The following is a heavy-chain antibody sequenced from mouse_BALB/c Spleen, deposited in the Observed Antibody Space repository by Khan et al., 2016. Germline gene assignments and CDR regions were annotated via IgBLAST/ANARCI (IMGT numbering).Heavy chain of an antibody. Sequence: QVQLQQSGAELARPGASVRMSCRASGYTFTNHTVHWVKQRPGQGLEWIGYINPSSDYTNYNQKFKDKATLTADTSSSTAYMQLSSLTSEDSAVYYCAEWPIYYDSGFVYWGQGTLVTVSA. V-gene: IGHV1-4*01. J-gene: IGHJ3*01. CDR1: GYTFTNHT. D-gene: IGHD2-4*01. CDR2: INPSSDYT. CDR3: AEWPIYYDSGFVY.